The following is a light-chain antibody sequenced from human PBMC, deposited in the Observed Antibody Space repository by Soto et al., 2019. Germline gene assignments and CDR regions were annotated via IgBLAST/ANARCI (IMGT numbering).Light chain of an antibody. CDR2: DVS. V-gene: IGLV2-11*01. CDR1: SSDVGANNY. J-gene: IGLJ2*01. Sequence: QSALTQPRSVSGSPGQSVTISCTGTSSDVGANNYVSWYQQHPGKVLKLMIYDVSKRPSGVPDRFSGSKSGNTASLTISGLQAEDEADYYCCSYAGSYTLRVFGGGTKLTVL. CDR3: CSYAGSYTLRV.